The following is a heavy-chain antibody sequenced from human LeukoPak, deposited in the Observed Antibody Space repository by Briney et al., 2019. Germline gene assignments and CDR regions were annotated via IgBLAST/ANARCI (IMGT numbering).Heavy chain of an antibody. CDR3: ARAGDSSGYEYYFDY. V-gene: IGHV4-59*12. Sequence: SETLSLTCTVSGDSISTYYWSWIRQPPGKGLEWIGYFYYSGSTNYNPSLKSRVTILVDTSKNQFSLKLSSVTAADTAVYYCARAGDSSGYEYYFDYWGRGTLVTVSS. J-gene: IGHJ4*02. D-gene: IGHD3-22*01. CDR1: GDSISTYY. CDR2: FYYSGST.